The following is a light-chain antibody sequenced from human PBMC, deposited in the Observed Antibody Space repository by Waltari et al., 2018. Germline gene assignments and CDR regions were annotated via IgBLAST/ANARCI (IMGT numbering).Light chain of an antibody. J-gene: IGKJ4*01. CDR1: QSISSW. V-gene: IGKV1-5*03. Sequence: GDRVTITCRASQSISSWLAWYQQKPGRAPKLLIYEASTLDSGVPSRFSGSGSVTEFTLTISSLQPDDFATYYCQHYASALTFGGGTKVEVK. CDR3: QHYASALT. CDR2: EAS.